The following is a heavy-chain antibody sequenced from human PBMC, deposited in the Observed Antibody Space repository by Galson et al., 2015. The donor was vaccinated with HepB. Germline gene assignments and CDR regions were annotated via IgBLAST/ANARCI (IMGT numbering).Heavy chain of an antibody. CDR2: ISSSSSYI. CDR1: GFTFSSYS. J-gene: IGHJ6*02. Sequence: SLRLSCAASGFTFSSYSMNWVRQAPGKGLEWVSSISSSSSYIYYADSVKGRFTISRDNAKNSLYLQMNSLRAEDTAVYYCARDLGTIFGVVIIPYYYYYGMDVWGQGTTVTVSS. D-gene: IGHD3-3*01. CDR3: ARDLGTIFGVVIIPYYYYYGMDV. V-gene: IGHV3-21*01.